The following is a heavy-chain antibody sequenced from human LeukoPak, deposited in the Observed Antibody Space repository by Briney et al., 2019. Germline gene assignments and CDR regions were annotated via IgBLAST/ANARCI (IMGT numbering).Heavy chain of an antibody. Sequence: SETLSLTCTVSGGSISSGYYWGWIRQPPGKGLEWIGSIYRSGSTYYNPSLKSRVTISVDTSKNQFSLKLSSVTVADTAVYYCARDGAGMITFGGVIVTTRWFDPWGQGTLVTVSS. CDR3: ARDGAGMITFGGVIVTTRWFDP. J-gene: IGHJ5*02. CDR1: GGSISSGYY. D-gene: IGHD3-16*02. V-gene: IGHV4-38-2*02. CDR2: IYRSGST.